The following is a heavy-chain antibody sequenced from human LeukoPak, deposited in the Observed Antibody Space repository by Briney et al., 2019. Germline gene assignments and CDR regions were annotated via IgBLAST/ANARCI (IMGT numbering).Heavy chain of an antibody. CDR3: ARGGIVVVPAAKPDY. Sequence: ASMKVSCKASGYTFTGYYMHWVRQAPGQGLEWMGWINPNSGGTNYAQKFQGRVTMTRDTSISTAYMELSRLRSDDTAVYYCARGGIVVVPAAKPDYWGQGTLVTVSS. J-gene: IGHJ4*02. CDR1: GYTFTGYY. D-gene: IGHD2-2*01. CDR2: INPNSGGT. V-gene: IGHV1-2*02.